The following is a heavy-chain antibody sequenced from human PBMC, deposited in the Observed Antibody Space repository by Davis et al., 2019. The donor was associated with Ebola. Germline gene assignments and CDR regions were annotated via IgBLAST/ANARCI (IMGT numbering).Heavy chain of an antibody. J-gene: IGHJ4*02. CDR3: AKGTVIRYFDY. D-gene: IGHD4-17*01. CDR1: GFTFSSYS. V-gene: IGHV3-21*01. Sequence: GGSLRLSCAASGFTFSSYSMNWVRQAPGKGLEWVSSISSSSSYIYYADSVKARFTISRDNSKNTLYLQMNSLRAEDTAVYYCAKGTVIRYFDYWGQGTLVTVSS. CDR2: ISSSSSYI.